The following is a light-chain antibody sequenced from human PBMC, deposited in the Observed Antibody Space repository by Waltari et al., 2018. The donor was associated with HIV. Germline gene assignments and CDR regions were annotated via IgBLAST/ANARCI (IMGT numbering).Light chain of an antibody. CDR3: QVWDTDTDHWV. V-gene: IGLV3-21*04. J-gene: IGLJ3*02. CDR2: EDP. Sequence: SYVLTQPPSVSVAPGKTAGITCGGDNIGSKSVHWYQHRPGQAPLLVISEDPDRPAGIPWRFAGSASWNTATLTVNSVEAGDEADYYCQVWDTDTDHWVFGGGTRLTVL. CDR1: NIGSKS.